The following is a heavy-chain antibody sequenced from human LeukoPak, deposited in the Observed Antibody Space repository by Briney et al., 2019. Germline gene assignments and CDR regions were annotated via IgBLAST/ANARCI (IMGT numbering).Heavy chain of an antibody. D-gene: IGHD6-13*01. CDR1: GGTFSSYA. J-gene: IGHJ6*02. V-gene: IGHV1-69*13. CDR3: ARDPEGHYSSSWYGYYYYYGMDV. CDR2: IIPIFGTA. Sequence: GALVKVSCKASGGTFSSYAISWVRQAPGQGLEWMGGIIPIFGTANYAQKFQGRVTITADESTSTAYMELSSLRSEDTAVYYCARDPEGHYSSSWYGYYYYYGMDVWGQGTTVTVSS.